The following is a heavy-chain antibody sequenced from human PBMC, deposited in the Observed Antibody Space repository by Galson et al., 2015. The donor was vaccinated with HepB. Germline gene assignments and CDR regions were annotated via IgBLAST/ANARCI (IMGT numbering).Heavy chain of an antibody. V-gene: IGHV3-30-3*01. CDR3: ARGASSTWYVCFDQ. CDR2: ISYDGGHK. Sequence: SLRLSCAASGFTFSNYAMHWVRQAPGRGLEWVAVISYDGGHKYYADSVKGRFTISRDNSKNTLYLQMNSLRSEDTAVYYCARGASSTWYVCFDQWGQGTLVTVSS. D-gene: IGHD6-13*01. J-gene: IGHJ4*02. CDR1: GFTFSNYA.